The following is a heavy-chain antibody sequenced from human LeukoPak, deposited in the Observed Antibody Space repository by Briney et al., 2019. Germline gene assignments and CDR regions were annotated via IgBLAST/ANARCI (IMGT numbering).Heavy chain of an antibody. CDR3: ARDLAYCGGDCPTDY. CDR1: GFTFSSYA. J-gene: IGHJ4*02. Sequence: GGSLRLSCAASGFTFSSYAMNWVRQAPGKGLDWVSAISASGYSTYYADSVKGRFTISRDNSKNTLYLQMNSLRAEDTAIYYCARDLAYCGGDCPTDYWGRGTLVTVSS. CDR2: ISASGYST. D-gene: IGHD2-21*02. V-gene: IGHV3-23*01.